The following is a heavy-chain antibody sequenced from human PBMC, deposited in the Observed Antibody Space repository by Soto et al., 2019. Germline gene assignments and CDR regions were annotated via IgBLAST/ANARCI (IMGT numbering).Heavy chain of an antibody. V-gene: IGHV3-15*07. J-gene: IGHJ4*02. Sequence: GGSLRLSCAASGFTFSDAWINWDRQAPGKGLEWVGRIKSKTDGGTTDYAAPVKGRFTISRDDSKNTLYLQMNSLKTEDTAVYYCTTGLSNGYYNFDYWGQGTPVTVSS. CDR3: TTGLSNGYYNFDY. D-gene: IGHD3-22*01. CDR2: IKSKTDGGTT. CDR1: GFTFSDAW.